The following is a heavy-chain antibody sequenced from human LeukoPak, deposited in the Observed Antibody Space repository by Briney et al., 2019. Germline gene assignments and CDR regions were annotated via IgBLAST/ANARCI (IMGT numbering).Heavy chain of an antibody. CDR1: GFPFTNYA. Sequence: GGSLRLSCAASGFPFTNYAVHWVRQAPGKGLEWVSALSGSGTTTYYGDSVKGRFTISRDNAKNTLYLQMNSLSAEDTAVYYCARDYPPDWGQGTLVTVSA. V-gene: IGHV3-23*01. CDR3: ARDYPPD. J-gene: IGHJ4*02. CDR2: LSGSGTTT.